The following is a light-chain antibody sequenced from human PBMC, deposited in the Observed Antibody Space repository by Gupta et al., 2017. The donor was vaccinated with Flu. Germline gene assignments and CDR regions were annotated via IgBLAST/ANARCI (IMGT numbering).Light chain of an antibody. CDR3: MQGLQIPYT. CDR2: LAS. Sequence: VMTQSPLSLPVTPGEPASMSCRSNHGLLNVNEYNYLEWYLQRPGQSPPLLIYLASRRAYGVPDRFSGSGSGTDFTLKISRVDAEDVGVYYCMQGLQIPYTFGQGTXLEI. V-gene: IGKV2-28*01. CDR1: HGLLNVNEYNY. J-gene: IGKJ2*01.